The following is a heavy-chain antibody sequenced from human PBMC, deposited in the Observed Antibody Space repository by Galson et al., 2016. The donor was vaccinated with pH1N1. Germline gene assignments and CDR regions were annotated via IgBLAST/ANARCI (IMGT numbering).Heavy chain of an antibody. Sequence: QSGAEVKKPGESLKISCKGSGSSLSSYWIGWVRQLPGKGLEWMGIIYPGDSDTKCSPSFQGQVTFSVDKSISTAYLQWSSLKASDTAMYYCARRETIVGVDDWGQGTLVTVSS. CDR3: ARRETIVGVDD. CDR2: IYPGDSDT. J-gene: IGHJ4*02. CDR1: GSSLSSYW. D-gene: IGHD2-15*01. V-gene: IGHV5-51*03.